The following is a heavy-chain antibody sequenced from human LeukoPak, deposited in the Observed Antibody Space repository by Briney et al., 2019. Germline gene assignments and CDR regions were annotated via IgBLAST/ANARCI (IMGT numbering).Heavy chain of an antibody. CDR2: ISGNGGST. CDR3: AKGYYYDSSGYYWNRGPADY. Sequence: GGSLRLSCAASGFTFSSYGMSWVRQAPGKGLEWVSAISGNGGSTYYADSVKGRFTISRDNSKNTLYLQMNSLRAEDTAVYYCAKGYYYDSSGYYWNRGPADYWGQGTLVTVPS. CDR1: GFTFSSYG. V-gene: IGHV3-23*01. J-gene: IGHJ4*02. D-gene: IGHD3-22*01.